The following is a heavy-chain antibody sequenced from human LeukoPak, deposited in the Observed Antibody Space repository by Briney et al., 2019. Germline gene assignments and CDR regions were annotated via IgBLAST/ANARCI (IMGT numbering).Heavy chain of an antibody. CDR1: GFTFGSYG. CDR2: IWYDGSNK. Sequence: PGRSLRLSYAASGFTFGSYGMHWVRQAPGKGLEWVAVIWYDGSNKYYADSVKGRFTISRDNSKNTLYLQMNSLRAEDTAVYYCARGTPTMVTLIYWGQGTLVTVSS. CDR3: ARGTPTMVTLIY. D-gene: IGHD5-18*01. V-gene: IGHV3-33*08. J-gene: IGHJ4*02.